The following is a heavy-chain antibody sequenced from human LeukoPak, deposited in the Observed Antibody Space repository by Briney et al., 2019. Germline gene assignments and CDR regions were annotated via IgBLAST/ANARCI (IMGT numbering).Heavy chain of an antibody. CDR3: GNQYSSSSGY. CDR1: GYSISSGYY. Sequence: SETLSLTCAVSGYSISSGYYWGWIRQPPGKGLEWIGSIYRSGSTYYNPSLKSRVTISLDTSKNQFSLKLSSVTAADTAVYYCGNQYSSSSGYWGQGTLVTVCS. CDR2: IYRSGST. V-gene: IGHV4-38-2*01. D-gene: IGHD6-6*01. J-gene: IGHJ4*02.